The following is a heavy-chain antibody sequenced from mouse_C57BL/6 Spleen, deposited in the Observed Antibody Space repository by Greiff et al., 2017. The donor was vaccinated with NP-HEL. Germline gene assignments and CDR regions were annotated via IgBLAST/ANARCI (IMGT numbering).Heavy chain of an antibody. CDR3: AREYYGSFDY. Sequence: QVQLQQSGAELARPGASVKMSCKASGYTFTSYTMHWVKQRPGQGLEWIGYNNPSSGYTKYNQKFKDKATLTADKSSSTAYMQLSSLTSEDSAVYYCAREYYGSFDYWGQGTTLTVSS. CDR1: GYTFTSYT. J-gene: IGHJ2*01. CDR2: NNPSSGYT. V-gene: IGHV1-4*01. D-gene: IGHD1-1*01.